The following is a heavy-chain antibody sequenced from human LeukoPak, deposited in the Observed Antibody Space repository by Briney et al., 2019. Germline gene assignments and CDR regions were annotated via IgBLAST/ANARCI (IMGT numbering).Heavy chain of an antibody. CDR2: IRYDGSNK. D-gene: IGHD3-9*01. Sequence: GGSLRLSCAASGFTFSSYGVHWVRQAPGKGLEWVAFIRYDGSNKYYADSVKGRFAISRDNSKNTLYLQMNSLRAEDTAVYYCAKDQRYFDWTGGGWFDPWGQGTLVTVSS. CDR1: GFTFSSYG. V-gene: IGHV3-30*02. CDR3: AKDQRYFDWTGGGWFDP. J-gene: IGHJ5*02.